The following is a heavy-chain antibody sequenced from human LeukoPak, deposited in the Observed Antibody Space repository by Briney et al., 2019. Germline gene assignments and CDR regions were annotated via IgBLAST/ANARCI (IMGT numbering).Heavy chain of an antibody. V-gene: IGHV1-18*01. CDR2: INTRNGNA. CDR1: GYTFTTYE. D-gene: IGHD3-16*01. J-gene: IGHJ4*02. Sequence: AASVKVSCKASGYTFTTYEIIWVRQAPGQGLEWMGWINTRNGNANYAHQLQGRVTMTTDTSTSTSYMELASLRFGDTAIYYCARNHLGLGLWGQGTLVTVSS. CDR3: ARNHLGLGL.